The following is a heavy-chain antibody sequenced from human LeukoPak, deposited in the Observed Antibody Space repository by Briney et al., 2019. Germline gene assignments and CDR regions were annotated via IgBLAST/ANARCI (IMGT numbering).Heavy chain of an antibody. V-gene: IGHV4-59*01. J-gene: IGHJ4*02. CDR2: IYYSGST. CDR1: GGSISSYY. CDR3: ARDRSGSYARFDY. D-gene: IGHD1-26*01. Sequence: PSETLSLTCTVSGGSISSYYWSWIRQPPGKGLEWIGYIYYSGSTNYNPSLKSRVTISVDTSKNQFSLKLSSVTAADTAVYYCARDRSGSYARFDYWGQGTLVTVSS.